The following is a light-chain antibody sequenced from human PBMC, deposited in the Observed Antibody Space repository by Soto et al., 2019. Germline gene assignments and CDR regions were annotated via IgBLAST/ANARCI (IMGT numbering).Light chain of an antibody. Sequence: EIEMTQSPGTLSLSPGQRATLSCKASQTVSSNSLAWYQQKPGQAPRLLIFGASSRATGIPDRFSGSGSGTDFTLTINRLEPEDFAVYYCQQYGSSPRTFGQGTKVEIK. V-gene: IGKV3-20*01. CDR3: QQYGSSPRT. J-gene: IGKJ1*01. CDR2: GAS. CDR1: QTVSSNS.